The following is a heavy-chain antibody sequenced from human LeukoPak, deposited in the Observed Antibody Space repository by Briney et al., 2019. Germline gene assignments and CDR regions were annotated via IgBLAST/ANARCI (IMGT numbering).Heavy chain of an antibody. V-gene: IGHV4-39*07. D-gene: IGHD1-26*01. CDR3: ARRRFSGKFSGSYSGPRFDY. CDR2: IYYSGST. J-gene: IGHJ4*02. Sequence: SETLSLTCTVSGGSISSSSYYWGWIRQPPGKGLEWIGSIYYSGSTYYNPSLKSRVTISVDTSKNQFSLKLSSVTAADTAVYYCARRRFSGKFSGSYSGPRFDYWGQGTLVTVSS. CDR1: GGSISSSSYY.